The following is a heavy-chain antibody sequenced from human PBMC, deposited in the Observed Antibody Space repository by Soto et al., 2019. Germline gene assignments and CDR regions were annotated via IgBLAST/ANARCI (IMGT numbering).Heavy chain of an antibody. Sequence: QVQLQESGPGLVKPSQTLSLTCTVSGGSISSGGYYWSWIRQHPGKGLEWIGYIYYSGSTYYNPSLKSRVTISVDTSKHPFSLKLSSVTAADTAVYYCARGDILTGYFVDYWGQGTLVTVSS. CDR1: GGSISSGGYY. D-gene: IGHD3-9*01. V-gene: IGHV4-31*03. CDR3: ARGDILTGYFVDY. CDR2: IYYSGST. J-gene: IGHJ4*02.